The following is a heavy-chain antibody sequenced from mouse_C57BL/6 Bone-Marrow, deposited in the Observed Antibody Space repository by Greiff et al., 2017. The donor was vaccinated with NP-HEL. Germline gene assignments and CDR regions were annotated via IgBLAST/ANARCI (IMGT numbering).Heavy chain of an antibody. J-gene: IGHJ1*03. D-gene: IGHD1-1*01. CDR3: APYYYGSRGYFDV. CDR2: IYPGSGNT. V-gene: IGHV1-76*01. CDR1: GYTFTDYY. Sequence: QVQLQQPGAELVRPGASVKLSCKASGYTFTDYYINWVKQRPGQGLEWIARIYPGSGNTYYNEKFKGKATLTAEKSSSTAYMQLSSLTSEDSAVYFCAPYYYGSRGYFDVWGTGTTVTVSS.